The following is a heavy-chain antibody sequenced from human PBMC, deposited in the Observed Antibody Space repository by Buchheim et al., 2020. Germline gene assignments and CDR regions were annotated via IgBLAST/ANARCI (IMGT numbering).Heavy chain of an antibody. CDR1: GFTFSSYA. D-gene: IGHD4-11*01. CDR3: AKDSSLTVTTFDY. J-gene: IGHJ4*02. V-gene: IGHV3-23*01. Sequence: EVHLLESGGRLVQPGGSLRLSCAASGFTFSSYAMSWVRQAPGKGLEWVSGISGRGGSTYYADSVKGRFTISRDNSKNTLDLQMNSLRAEDTAVYYCAKDSSLTVTTFDYWGQGTL. CDR2: ISGRGGST.